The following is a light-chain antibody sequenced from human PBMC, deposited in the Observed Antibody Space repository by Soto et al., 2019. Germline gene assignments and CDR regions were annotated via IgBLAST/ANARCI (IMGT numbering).Light chain of an antibody. V-gene: IGLV7-43*01. CDR3: VLLYGGAWV. CDR1: TGAVTSDYY. CDR2: RTS. Sequence: QAVVTQEPSLTVSPGGTVTLTCALTTGAVTSDYYPNWFQRRPGQALRTLIYRTSNKHSWTPARFPGSLLGGKAALTLSGVQPEDEADYYCVLLYGGAWVFGGGTQLTVL. J-gene: IGLJ3*02.